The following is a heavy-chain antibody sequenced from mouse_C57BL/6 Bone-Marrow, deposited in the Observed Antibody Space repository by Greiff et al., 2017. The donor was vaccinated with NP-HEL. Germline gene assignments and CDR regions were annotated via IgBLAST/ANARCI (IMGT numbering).Heavy chain of an antibody. CDR3: ARSRYYGSPPWYFDV. CDR1: GYAFSSSW. Sequence: QVQLKESGPELVKPGASVKISCKASGYAFSSSWMNWVKQRPGKGLEWIGRIYPGDGDTNYNGKFKGKATLTADKSSSTAYMQLNSLTSEDSAVYFCARSRYYGSPPWYFDVWGTGTTVTVSS. CDR2: IYPGDGDT. J-gene: IGHJ1*03. D-gene: IGHD1-1*01. V-gene: IGHV1-82*01.